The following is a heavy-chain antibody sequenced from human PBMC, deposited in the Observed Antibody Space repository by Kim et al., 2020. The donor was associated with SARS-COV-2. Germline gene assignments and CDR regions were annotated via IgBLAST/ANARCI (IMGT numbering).Heavy chain of an antibody. CDR1: GFTFSSYW. CDR2: IKQDGSEK. D-gene: IGHD6-19*01. V-gene: IGHV3-7*01. J-gene: IGHJ4*02. Sequence: GGSLRLSCAASGFTFSSYWMSWVRQAPGKGLEWVANIKQDGSEKYYVDSVKGRFTISRDNSKNSLYLQMNSLRAEDTAVYYCARDISSGWSHHFDYWGQGTLVTVSS. CDR3: ARDISSGWSHHFDY.